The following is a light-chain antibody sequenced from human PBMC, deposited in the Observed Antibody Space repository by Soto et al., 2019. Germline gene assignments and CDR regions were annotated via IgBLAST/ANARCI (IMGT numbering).Light chain of an antibody. CDR3: QQRYNWPT. J-gene: IGKJ5*01. Sequence: EIVFTQAPATLSFSPGGRSTLSCRASQSVSSYLAWDQQRPGPAPRXLIYDASNRATGIPARFSGSGSGTEFTLTISSLEPEDFAVYYCQQRYNWPTFGQGTRLEIK. CDR1: QSVSSY. CDR2: DAS. V-gene: IGKV3-11*01.